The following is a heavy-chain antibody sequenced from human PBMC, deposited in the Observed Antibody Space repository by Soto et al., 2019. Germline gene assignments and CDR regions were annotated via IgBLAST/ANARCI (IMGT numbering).Heavy chain of an antibody. D-gene: IGHD3-10*01. V-gene: IGHV1-2*04. J-gene: IGHJ4*02. CDR3: ARGGVTMVRGVIPLFDY. CDR2: INPNSGGT. Sequence: ASVKVSCKASGYTFTGYYMHWVRQAPGQGLEWMGWINPNSGGTNYAQKFQGWVTMTRDTSISTAYMELSRLRSDDTSVYYFARGGVTMVRGVIPLFDYWGQGTLVTVSS. CDR1: GYTFTGYY.